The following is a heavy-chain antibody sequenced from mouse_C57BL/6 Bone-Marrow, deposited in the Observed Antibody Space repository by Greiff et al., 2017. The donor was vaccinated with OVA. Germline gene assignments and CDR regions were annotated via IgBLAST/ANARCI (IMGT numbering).Heavy chain of an antibody. J-gene: IGHJ4*01. CDR3: ARERSYYYGSSPYYAMDY. D-gene: IGHD1-1*01. CDR2: IYPRSGNT. V-gene: IGHV1-81*01. Sequence: VQLQQSGAELARPGASVKLSCKASGYTFTSYGISWVKQRTGQGLVWIGEIYPRSGNTYYNEKFKGKATLTADKSSSTAYMELRSLTSEDSAVYFCARERSYYYGSSPYYAMDYWGQGTSVTVSS. CDR1: GYTFTSYG.